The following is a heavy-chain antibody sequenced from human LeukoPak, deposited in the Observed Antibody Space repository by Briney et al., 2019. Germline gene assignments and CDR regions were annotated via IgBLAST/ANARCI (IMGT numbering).Heavy chain of an antibody. V-gene: IGHV3-33*01. J-gene: IGHJ4*02. CDR3: ARDRGYSYGHPFDY. D-gene: IGHD5-18*01. CDR1: GFTLSSFR. CDR2: TWYDGSNN. Sequence: GGSLRLSCAASGFTLSSFRMPSVRQAPGKGLEWVALTWYDGSNNYYADSVKGRFTISRDNSKSTLYLQMDSLRAEDTALYYCARDRGYSYGHPFDYWGQGTLVTVSS.